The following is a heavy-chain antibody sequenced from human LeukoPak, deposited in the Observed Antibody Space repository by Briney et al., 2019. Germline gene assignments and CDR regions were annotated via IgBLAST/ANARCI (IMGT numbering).Heavy chain of an antibody. CDR1: GFTFSSYW. CDR2: IKRDGSEK. V-gene: IGHV3-7*03. Sequence: GGSLRLSCAASGFTFSSYWMSWVRQAPGKGLEWVANIKRDGSEKYYVDSVKGRFTISRDNAKNSLYLQMNSLRAEDTAVYYCARNGGVYQLLLYYYYGMDVWGKGTTVTVSS. J-gene: IGHJ6*04. CDR3: ARNGGVYQLLLYYYYGMDV. D-gene: IGHD2-2*01.